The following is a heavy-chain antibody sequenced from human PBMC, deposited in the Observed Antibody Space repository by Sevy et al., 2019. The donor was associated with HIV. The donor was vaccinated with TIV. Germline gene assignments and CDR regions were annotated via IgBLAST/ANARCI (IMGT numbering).Heavy chain of an antibody. CDR1: GFTFSSYG. V-gene: IGHV3-33*01. CDR3: ARPHRTYCSSTSCRYYYYGVDV. J-gene: IGHJ6*02. Sequence: GGSLRLSCAASGFTFSSYGMHWVRQAPGKGLEWVAVIWYDGSNKYYADSVKGRFTISRDNSKNTLYLQMNSLRAEDTAVYYCARPHRTYCSSTSCRYYYYGVDVWGQGTTVTVSS. CDR2: IWYDGSNK. D-gene: IGHD2-2*01.